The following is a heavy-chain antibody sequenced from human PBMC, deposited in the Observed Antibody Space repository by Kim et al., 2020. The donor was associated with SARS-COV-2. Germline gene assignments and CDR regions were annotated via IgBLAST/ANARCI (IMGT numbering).Heavy chain of an antibody. CDR2: INSAGSLT. CDR1: GLTVSNDW. CDR3: TGTYGGAH. D-gene: IGHD4-17*01. J-gene: IGHJ4*02. V-gene: IGHV3-74*01. Sequence: GGSLRLSCTASGLTVSNDWMNWVRQAPGKGLVWIARINSAGSLTNYADSVKGRFTISRDNAKNTLHLQMNSLRAEDTGVYYCTGTYGGAHWGQGTLVTVSS.